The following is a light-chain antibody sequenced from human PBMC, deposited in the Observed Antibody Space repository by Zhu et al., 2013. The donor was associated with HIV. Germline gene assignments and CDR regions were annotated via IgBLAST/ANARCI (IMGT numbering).Light chain of an antibody. CDR3: QQYYSTVLT. V-gene: IGKV4-1*01. J-gene: IGKJ4*01. CDR1: QRVLYGPKNQNY. Sequence: EIVMTQSPDSLAVSLGERATINCKSSQRVLYGPKNQNYLAWYRQRPGQPPKLLIYWASTRESGVPDRFSGSGSGTDFTLTISSLQAEDVAVYYCQQYYSTVLTFGGGTKVEIK. CDR2: WAS.